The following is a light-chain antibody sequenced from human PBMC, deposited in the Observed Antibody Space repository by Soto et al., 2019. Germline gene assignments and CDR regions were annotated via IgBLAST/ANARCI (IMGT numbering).Light chain of an antibody. J-gene: IGKJ1*01. CDR3: HQFGDSPQT. V-gene: IGKV3-20*01. Sequence: EIVLTQSPGTLSLSPGDRATLSCRASQSLSVSYIAWYQQKPGQTPRLLIYSTSTRAAGIPDRFTGRGSGTHFTLAISRLEPEDFAVYYCHQFGDSPQTFGQGTTVEV. CDR1: QSLSVSY. CDR2: STS.